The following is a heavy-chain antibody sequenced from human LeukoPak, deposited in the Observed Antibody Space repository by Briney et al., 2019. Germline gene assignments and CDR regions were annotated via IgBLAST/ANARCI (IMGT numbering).Heavy chain of an antibody. CDR1: GGSISSGDYC. D-gene: IGHD1-14*01. Sequence: SQTLSLTCTVSGGSISSGDYCWSWLRQAPGKGLEWIGYIYYSGSTYYNPSLKSRVTISVDTSKNQFSLKLSSVTAADTAVYYCARDLTSGLDVWGKGTTVTVSS. V-gene: IGHV4-30-4*01. CDR3: ARDLTSGLDV. J-gene: IGHJ6*04. CDR2: IYYSGST.